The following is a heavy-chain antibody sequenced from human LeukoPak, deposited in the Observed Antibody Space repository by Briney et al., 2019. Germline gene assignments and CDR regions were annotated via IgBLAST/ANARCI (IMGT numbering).Heavy chain of an antibody. V-gene: IGHV4-59*01. CDR1: GGSISSYY. CDR3: ARDRAKNWFDP. J-gene: IGHJ5*02. CDR2: IYYSGST. D-gene: IGHD3-10*01. Sequence: SETLSLTCTVSGGSISSYYWSWIRQPPGKGLEWIGYIYYSGSTNYNPSLKSRVTISVDTSKNQFSLKLSSVTAADTAVYYCARDRAKNWFDPWGQGTLVTVSS.